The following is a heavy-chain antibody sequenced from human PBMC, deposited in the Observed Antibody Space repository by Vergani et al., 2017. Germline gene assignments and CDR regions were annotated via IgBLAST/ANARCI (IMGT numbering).Heavy chain of an antibody. J-gene: IGHJ4*02. CDR3: ARGAYSSQGADY. CDR2: ISSSGSTI. CDR1: GFTFSSYE. V-gene: IGHV3-48*03. D-gene: IGHD6-19*01. Sequence: EVELVESGGGLVQPGGSLRLSCAASGFTFSSYEMNWVRQAPGKGLEWVSYISSSGSTIYYADSVKGRFTISRDNAKNSLYLQMNSLRAEDTAVYYCARGAYSSQGADYWGQGTLVTVSS.